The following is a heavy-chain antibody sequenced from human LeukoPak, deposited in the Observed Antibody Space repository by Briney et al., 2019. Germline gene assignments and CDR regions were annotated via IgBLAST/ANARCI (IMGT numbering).Heavy chain of an antibody. J-gene: IGHJ3*02. CDR1: GGSISTYY. CDR3: ARTVGALYDAFNI. D-gene: IGHD1-26*01. Sequence: SETLSLTCTVSGGSISTYYWSWIRQPPGKGLEGIGYIYYSGSTNYNPSLKSRVTISVDTSKNQFSLKLSSVTAADTAVYYCARTVGALYDAFNIWGQGTMVTVSS. CDR2: IYYSGST. V-gene: IGHV4-59*08.